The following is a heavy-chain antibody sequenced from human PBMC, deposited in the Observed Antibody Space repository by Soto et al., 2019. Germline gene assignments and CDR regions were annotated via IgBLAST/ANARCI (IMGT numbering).Heavy chain of an antibody. CDR2: IYYPGNN. CDR3: AREPKQNYDSSPWNGGFDS. V-gene: IGHV4-30-4*01. J-gene: IGHJ4*02. Sequence: PSETLSLTCTVSGDSISSPHYYWTWIRQPPGKGLEWGGYIYYPGNNFYNPALKSRVAMSVDPSTNQFSLKLASVTDADTAVYFCAREPKQNYDSSPWNGGFDSWGPGTLVTVSS. CDR1: GDSISSPHYY. D-gene: IGHD3-22*01.